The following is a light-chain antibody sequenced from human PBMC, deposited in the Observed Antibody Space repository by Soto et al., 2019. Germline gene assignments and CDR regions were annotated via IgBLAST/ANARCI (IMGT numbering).Light chain of an antibody. Sequence: QSVLTQPASVSGSPGLSIAISCSGTSSDVGGYNSVSWYQQYPGKAPKLIIHDVTNRPSGVSDRFSGSKSGNTASLTISGLQAEDEADYYSCSWTSSSSYVSVRGTKLTFL. V-gene: IGLV2-14*01. CDR1: SSDVGGYNS. CDR2: DVT. CDR3: CSWTSSSSYV. J-gene: IGLJ1*01.